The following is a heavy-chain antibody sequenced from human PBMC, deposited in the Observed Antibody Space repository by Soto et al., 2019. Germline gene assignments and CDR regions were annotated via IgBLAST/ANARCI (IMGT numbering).Heavy chain of an antibody. J-gene: IGHJ4*02. Sequence: EVQLLESGGGLVQPGGSLRLSCAASGFTFSSYAMSWVRQAPGKGLEWVSAISGSGGSTYYADSVKGRFTISRDNYKNTLYLQMNSLRAEDTAVYYCAKGRGGYDFWSGYQDYWGQGTLVTVSS. V-gene: IGHV3-23*01. CDR2: ISGSGGST. D-gene: IGHD3-3*01. CDR1: GFTFSSYA. CDR3: AKGRGGYDFWSGYQDY.